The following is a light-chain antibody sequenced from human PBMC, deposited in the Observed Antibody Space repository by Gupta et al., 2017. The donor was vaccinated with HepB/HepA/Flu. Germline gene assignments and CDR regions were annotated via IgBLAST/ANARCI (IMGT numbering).Light chain of an antibody. V-gene: IGKV1-39*01. J-gene: IGKJ1*01. Sequence: DIQMTQSSSSLSASVGDRVTITCRASQSISSHLNWYQQKPGKAPKVLIYVASSLQTGVPSRFSGSGSGTDFTLTISSLQPEDFAIYYCQQSFTKPPTFGQGTRVEIK. CDR2: VAS. CDR3: QQSFTKPPT. CDR1: QSISSH.